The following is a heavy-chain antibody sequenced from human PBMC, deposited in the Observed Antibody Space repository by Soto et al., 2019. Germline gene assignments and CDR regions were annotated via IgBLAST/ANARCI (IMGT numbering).Heavy chain of an antibody. V-gene: IGHV4-39*02. Sequence: QLQLRESGPGLVQPSETLSLTCLVSGGSINNSTYYWGWIRQPPGKGLEWIGSIYYSGATYYNPSLRSRITISMDKSKNHFSLKLTSVTAADTALYYCAPVGIGTTTVDYWGQGTLVTVSS. CDR3: APVGIGTTTVDY. J-gene: IGHJ4*02. CDR2: IYYSGAT. CDR1: GGSINNSTYY. D-gene: IGHD5-12*01.